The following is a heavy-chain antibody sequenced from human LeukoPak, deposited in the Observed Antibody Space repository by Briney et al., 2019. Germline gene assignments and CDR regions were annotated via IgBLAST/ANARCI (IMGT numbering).Heavy chain of an antibody. CDR2: IGDNSAI. CDR1: GFTFSSFI. V-gene: IGHV3-48*02. J-gene: IGHJ3*02. Sequence: PGRSQRLSCAASGFTFSSFIMNWVRQAPGKGLEWVSYIGDNSAIYYADSVKGRFTISRDNAKNSLSLQMNSLRDEDTAVYYCAREGYYGAFDIWGQGTMATVSS. CDR3: AREGYYGAFDI. D-gene: IGHD3-10*01.